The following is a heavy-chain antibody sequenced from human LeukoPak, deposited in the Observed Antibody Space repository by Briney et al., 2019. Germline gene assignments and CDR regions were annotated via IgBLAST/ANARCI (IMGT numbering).Heavy chain of an antibody. V-gene: IGHV1-18*01. Sequence: ASVKVSCKASGYTFTSYGISWVRQAPGQGLEWMGWISAYNGNTNYAQKLQGRVTMTTDTFTSTAYMELRSLRSDDTAVYYCARDLPRYQLPNFDYWGQGTPVTVSS. D-gene: IGHD2-2*01. CDR3: ARDLPRYQLPNFDY. CDR1: GYTFTSYG. CDR2: ISAYNGNT. J-gene: IGHJ4*02.